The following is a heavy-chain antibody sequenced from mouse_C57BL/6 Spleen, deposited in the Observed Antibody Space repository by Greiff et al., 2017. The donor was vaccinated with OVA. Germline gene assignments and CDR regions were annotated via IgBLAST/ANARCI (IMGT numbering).Heavy chain of an antibody. CDR3: ARPQLGPRRYFDV. CDR1: GYTFTSYW. D-gene: IGHD4-1*02. CDR2: IDPSDSYT. Sequence: QVQLQQSGAELVKPGPSVKLSCKASGYTFTSYWMQWVKQRPGQGLAWIGEIDPSDSYTNYNQKFKGKATLTVDTSSSTAYMQLSSLTSEDSAVYYCARPQLGPRRYFDVWGTGTTVTVSS. J-gene: IGHJ1*03. V-gene: IGHV1-50*01.